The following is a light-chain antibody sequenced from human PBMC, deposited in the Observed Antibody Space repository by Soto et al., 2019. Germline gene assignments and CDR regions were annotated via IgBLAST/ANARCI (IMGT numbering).Light chain of an antibody. J-gene: IGLJ2*01. CDR3: GTWDSSLSAHVI. CDR2: DNN. Sequence: QPVLTQPPSVSAAPGQKVTISCSGSSSNIGNNYVSWYQQLPGTAPKLLIYDNNERISGIPDRFSGSKSGTSATLGITGLQTGDEADYYCGTWDSSLSAHVIFGGGTKLTVL. CDR1: SSNIGNNY. V-gene: IGLV1-51*01.